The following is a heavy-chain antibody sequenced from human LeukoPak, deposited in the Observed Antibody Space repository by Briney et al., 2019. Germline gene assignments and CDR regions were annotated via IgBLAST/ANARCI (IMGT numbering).Heavy chain of an antibody. CDR3: ARDLPPINYYDSSGYWFDP. D-gene: IGHD3-22*01. J-gene: IGHJ5*02. CDR1: GFTFSSYW. CDR2: IKNDGSTT. V-gene: IGHV3-74*01. Sequence: GGSLRLSCAASGFTFSSYWMHWVRQPPGKGLVWVSRIKNDGSTTTYADSVKGRFTVSRDNAKNSLYLQMNSLRAEDTAVYYCARDLPPINYYDSSGYWFDPWGQGTLVTVSS.